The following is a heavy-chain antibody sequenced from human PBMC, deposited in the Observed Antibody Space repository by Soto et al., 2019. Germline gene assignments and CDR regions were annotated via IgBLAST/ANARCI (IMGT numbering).Heavy chain of an antibody. D-gene: IGHD6-13*01. CDR1: GFTFSSYS. CDR2: ISSSSSYI. Sequence: GGSLRLSCAASGFTFSSYSMNWVRQAPGKWLEWVSSISSSSSYIYYADSVKGRFTISRDNAKNSLYLQMNSLRAEDTAVYYCARGGVAAAHDAFDIWGQGTMVTVSS. J-gene: IGHJ3*02. CDR3: ARGGVAAAHDAFDI. V-gene: IGHV3-21*01.